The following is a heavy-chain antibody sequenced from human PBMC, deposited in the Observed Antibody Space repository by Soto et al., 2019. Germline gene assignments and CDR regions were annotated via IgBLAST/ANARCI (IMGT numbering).Heavy chain of an antibody. Sequence: PSETLSLTCAVSGYSISSGYYWSWIRQPPGKGLEWIGYIYYSGSTNYNPSLKSRVTISVDTSKNQFSLKLSSVTAADTAVYYCARVRRSVYDFNFDYWGQGNLVTVSS. D-gene: IGHD3-16*01. V-gene: IGHV4-61*01. J-gene: IGHJ4*02. CDR2: IYYSGST. CDR3: ARVRRSVYDFNFDY. CDR1: GYSISSGYY.